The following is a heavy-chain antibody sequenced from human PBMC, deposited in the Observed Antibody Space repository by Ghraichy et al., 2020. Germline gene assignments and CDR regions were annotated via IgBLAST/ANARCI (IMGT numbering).Heavy chain of an antibody. Sequence: GGSLKLSCAASGFTFSGYAMSWVRQAPGKGLEWVSSINDSGSSTSYADSVKGRFTISRDNSENTLYLQMNSLRAEDTAVYFCAKRGIMIIVVGTYYFDYWGQGTPVTVPS. CDR1: GFTFSGYA. D-gene: IGHD3-22*01. CDR3: AKRGIMIIVVGTYYFDY. J-gene: IGHJ4*02. CDR2: INDSGSST. V-gene: IGHV3-23*01.